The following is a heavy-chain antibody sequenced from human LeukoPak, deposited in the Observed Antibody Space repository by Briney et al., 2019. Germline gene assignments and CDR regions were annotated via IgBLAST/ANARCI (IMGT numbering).Heavy chain of an antibody. V-gene: IGHV3-30*02. CDR2: IRYDGSNK. Sequence: GGSLRLSCAASGFTFSGSGMHWVRQAPGKGPEWVTFIRYDGSNKYYTDSVKGRFTISRDNSKNTLYLQMNSLRAEDTAVYYCAKDYSRSVYCSSTSYFTTFDYWGQGTLVTVSS. J-gene: IGHJ4*02. CDR3: AKDYSRSVYCSSTSYFTTFDY. CDR1: GFTFSGSG. D-gene: IGHD2-2*02.